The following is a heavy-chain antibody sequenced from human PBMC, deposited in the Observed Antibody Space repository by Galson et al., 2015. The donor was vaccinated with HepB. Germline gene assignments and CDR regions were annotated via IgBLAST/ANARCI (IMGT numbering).Heavy chain of an antibody. CDR2: MNPNSGNT. J-gene: IGHJ6*03. CDR1: GYTFTSYD. CDR3: ARVRPYYDFWSGYYPSGYYYYYMDV. D-gene: IGHD3-3*01. V-gene: IGHV1-8*01. Sequence: SVKVSCKASGYTFTSYDINWVRQATGQGLEWMGWMNPNSGNTGYAQKFQGRVTMTRNTSISTAYMELSSLRSEDTAVYYCARVRPYYDFWSGYYPSGYYYYYMDVWGKGTTVTVSS.